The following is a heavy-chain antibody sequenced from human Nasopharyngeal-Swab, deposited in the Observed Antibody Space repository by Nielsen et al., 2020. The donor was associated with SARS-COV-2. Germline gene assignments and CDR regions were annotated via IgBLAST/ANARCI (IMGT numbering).Heavy chain of an antibody. D-gene: IGHD1-7*01. V-gene: IGHV5-10-1*01. CDR1: GYSFTSYW. CDR3: ARRGDWNYDY. Sequence: GESLKISCQGSGYSFTSYWISWVRQMPGKGLEWMGRIDPSDSYTNYSPSFQGHVTISADKSISTAYLQWSSLKASDTAMYYCARRGDWNYDYWGQGTLVTVSS. J-gene: IGHJ4*02. CDR2: IDPSDSYT.